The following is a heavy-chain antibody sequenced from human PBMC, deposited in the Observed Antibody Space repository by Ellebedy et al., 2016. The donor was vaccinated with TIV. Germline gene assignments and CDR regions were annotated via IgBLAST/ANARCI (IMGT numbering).Heavy chain of an antibody. V-gene: IGHV1-18*01. D-gene: IGHD4-23*01. CDR3: ARFVSVSPTVAKY. CDR2: INPSNGNT. CDR1: GYTFTSYG. Sequence: AASVKVSCKASGYTFTSYGITWVRQAPGQGLEWMGWINPSNGNTNYAQKFQGRVTMTPDTSTNTASMELRSLRSDDTAVYYCARFVSVSPTVAKYWGQGTLGTVSS. J-gene: IGHJ4*02.